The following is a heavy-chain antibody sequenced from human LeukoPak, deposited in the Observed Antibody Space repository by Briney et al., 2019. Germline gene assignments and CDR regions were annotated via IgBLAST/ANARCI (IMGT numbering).Heavy chain of an antibody. CDR1: GFTFSDVW. J-gene: IGHJ4*02. CDR2: IKSKTVGGTT. V-gene: IGHV3-15*07. Sequence: GGSLRLSCVGSGFTFSDVWMNWVRQAPGEGLEWVGRIKSKTVGGTTDYAAPVKDRFTVSRDDSKATLYLQMNSLKTEDTAVYYCTTDYCTSTTCYLTFWGQGILVTVSS. D-gene: IGHD2-2*01. CDR3: TTDYCTSTTCYLTF.